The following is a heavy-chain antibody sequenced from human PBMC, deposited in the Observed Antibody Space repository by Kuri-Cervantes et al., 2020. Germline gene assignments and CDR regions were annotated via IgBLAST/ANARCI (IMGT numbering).Heavy chain of an antibody. CDR2: ISSSGSTI. CDR3: AKDVGPTITGTKFDP. J-gene: IGHJ5*02. Sequence: GESLKISCAASGFTFSSYAMHWVRQAPGKGLEWVSYISSSGSTIYYADSVKGRFTISRDNSKNTLYLQMNSLRAEDTAVYYCAKDVGPTITGTKFDPWGQGTLVTVSS. CDR1: GFTFSSYA. D-gene: IGHD1-20*01. V-gene: IGHV3-48*01.